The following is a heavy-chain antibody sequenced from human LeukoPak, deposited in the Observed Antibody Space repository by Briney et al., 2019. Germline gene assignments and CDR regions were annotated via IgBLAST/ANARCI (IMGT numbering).Heavy chain of an antibody. CDR1: CVSIQSSIYY. CDR3: ARHVPAAGITMVRGVSVYYFDY. Sequence: PSETLSLTCTVSCVSIQSSIYYWRGMPHPPERGLEGSGSLYYSGRTYYNPSLKSRVTISVDTSKNQFSLKLSSVTAADTAVYYCARHVPAAGITMVRGVSVYYFDYWGQGTLVTVSS. CDR2: LYYSGRT. D-gene: IGHD3-10*01. J-gene: IGHJ4*02. V-gene: IGHV4-39*01.